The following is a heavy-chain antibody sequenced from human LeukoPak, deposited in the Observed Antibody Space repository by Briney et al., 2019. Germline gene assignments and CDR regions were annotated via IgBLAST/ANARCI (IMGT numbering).Heavy chain of an antibody. V-gene: IGHV3-23*01. CDR2: ISGSGGST. D-gene: IGHD3-16*01. J-gene: IGHJ4*02. CDR1: GFTFSSYA. Sequence: GGSLRLSCAASGFTFSSYAMSWVRQAPGKGLEWVSAISGSGGSTYYADSVRGRFTISRDNAKKSLYLQMNGLRVEDTAVYYCARGDDGAYWGQGTLVTVSS. CDR3: ARGDDGAY.